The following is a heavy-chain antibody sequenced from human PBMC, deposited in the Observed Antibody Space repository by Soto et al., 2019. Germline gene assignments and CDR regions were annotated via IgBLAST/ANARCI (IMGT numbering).Heavy chain of an antibody. J-gene: IGHJ6*02. CDR1: GFTVSSSQ. CDR3: AKGGYYYYYGMDV. Sequence: GGSLRLSCAASGFTVSSSQMTWVRQAPGKALEWVSVIFIGGTTQYAVSVKGRFTISRDNSKNTLYLQMNSLRAEDTAVYYCAKGGYYYYYGMDVWGQGTTVTVSS. CDR2: IFIGGTT. V-gene: IGHV3-53*01.